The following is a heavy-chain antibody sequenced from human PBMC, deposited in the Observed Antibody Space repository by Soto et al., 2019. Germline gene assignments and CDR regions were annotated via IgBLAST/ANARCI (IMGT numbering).Heavy chain of an antibody. CDR1: GYTCTSDG. D-gene: IGHD3-22*01. Sequence: SSAKVSYRASGYTCTSDGISLVRQAPGQGLEWMGWISAYNGNTNYAQKLQGRVTMTTDTSTSTAYMELRSLRSDETAVYYCARGGSIDYYDSSGYYYYFEYWGQGTLVSVSP. V-gene: IGHV1-18*04. CDR3: ARGGSIDYYDSSGYYYYFEY. CDR2: ISAYNGNT. J-gene: IGHJ4*02.